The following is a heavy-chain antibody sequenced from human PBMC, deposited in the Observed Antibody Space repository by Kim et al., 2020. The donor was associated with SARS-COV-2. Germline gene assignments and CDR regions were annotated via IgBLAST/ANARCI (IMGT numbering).Heavy chain of an antibody. CDR2: ISWNSGSI. CDR3: ARSAYGMDV. Sequence: GGSLRLSCAASGFTFDDYAMHWVRQAPGKGLEWVSGISWNSGSIGYADSVKGRFTISRDNAKNSLYLQMNSLRAEDTALYYCARSAYGMDVWGQGTTVTASS. V-gene: IGHV3-9*01. CDR1: GFTFDDYA. D-gene: IGHD1-26*01. J-gene: IGHJ6*02.